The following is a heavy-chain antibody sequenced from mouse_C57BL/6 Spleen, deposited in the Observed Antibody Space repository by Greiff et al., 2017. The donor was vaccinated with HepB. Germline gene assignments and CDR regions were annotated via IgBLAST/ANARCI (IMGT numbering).Heavy chain of an antibody. CDR1: GFTFSSYA. CDR3: ARSIYYDYDERTWFAY. D-gene: IGHD2-4*01. Sequence: DVMLVESGGGLVKPGGSLKLSCAASGFTFSSYAMSWVRQTPEKRLEWVATISDGGSYTYYPDNVKGRFTISRDNAKNNLYLQMSHLKSEDTAMYYCARSIYYDYDERTWFAYWGQGTLVTVSA. CDR2: ISDGGSYT. V-gene: IGHV5-4*03. J-gene: IGHJ3*01.